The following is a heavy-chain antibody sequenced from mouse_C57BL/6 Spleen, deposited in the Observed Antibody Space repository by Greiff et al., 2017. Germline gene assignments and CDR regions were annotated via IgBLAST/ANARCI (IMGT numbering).Heavy chain of an antibody. CDR2: IYPGSGNT. D-gene: IGHD2-2*01. CDR3: ARSGAPDGYDPWFAY. J-gene: IGHJ3*01. V-gene: IGHV1-76*01. Sequence: QVQLQQSGAELVRPGASVKLSCKASGYTFTDYYINWVKQRPGQGLEWIARIYPGSGNTYYNEKFKGKATLTAEKSSSTAYMQLSSLTSEDSAVYFCARSGAPDGYDPWFAYWGQGTLVTVSA. CDR1: GYTFTDYY.